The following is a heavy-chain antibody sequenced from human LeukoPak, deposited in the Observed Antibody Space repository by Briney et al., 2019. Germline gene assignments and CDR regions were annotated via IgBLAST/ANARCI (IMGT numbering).Heavy chain of an antibody. J-gene: IGHJ3*01. CDR3: AKALTDHQDLDAFGF. CDR2: TSASGGSE. Sequence: GGSLRLSCAASGFTFSDYYMSWIRQAPGKGLEWVSGTSASGGSEYYADSVRGRFTISRDTSRNVLFLQMNSLRAEDTALYYCAKALTDHQDLDAFGFWGQGTVVTVSS. V-gene: IGHV3-23*01. CDR1: GFTFSDYY.